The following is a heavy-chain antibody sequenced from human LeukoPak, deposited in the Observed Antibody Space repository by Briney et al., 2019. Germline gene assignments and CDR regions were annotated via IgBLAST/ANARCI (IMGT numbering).Heavy chain of an antibody. Sequence: PSETLSLTCAVYGGSFSGYYWSWIRQPPGKGLEWIGEINHSGSTYYNPSLKSRVTISVDTSKNQFSLKLSSVTAADTAVYYCARARVWGTAYCGGDCYSTGFDYWGQGTLVTVSS. CDR3: ARARVWGTAYCGGDCYSTGFDY. CDR2: INHSGST. CDR1: GGSFSGYY. J-gene: IGHJ4*02. V-gene: IGHV4-34*09. D-gene: IGHD2-21*02.